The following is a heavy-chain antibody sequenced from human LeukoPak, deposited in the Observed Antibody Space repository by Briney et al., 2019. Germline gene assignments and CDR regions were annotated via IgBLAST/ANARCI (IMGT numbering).Heavy chain of an antibody. CDR3: ANDLYSSSWYSFDY. V-gene: IGHV3-23*01. CDR2: ISGSGGST. D-gene: IGHD6-13*01. Sequence: PGGSLRLSCVASGFTFSSYGMSWVRQAPGKGLEWVSAISGSGGSTYYADSVKGRFTISRDNSKNTLYLQMNSLRAEDTAVYYCANDLYSSSWYSFDYWGQGTLVTVSS. J-gene: IGHJ4*02. CDR1: GFTFSSYG.